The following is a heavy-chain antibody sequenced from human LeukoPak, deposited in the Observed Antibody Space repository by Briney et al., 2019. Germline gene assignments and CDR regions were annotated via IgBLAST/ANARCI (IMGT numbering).Heavy chain of an antibody. CDR2: TKQDGSEK. D-gene: IGHD1-26*01. J-gene: IGHJ3*02. Sequence: GGSLRLSCAASGFTFSSYWMSWVRQAPGKGLEGVANTKQDGSEKYYVDSVKGRFTISRDNANNSLYLQMNSLRAEDTAVYYCARERELDGRGDAFDIWGQGTMVTVSS. CDR3: ARERELDGRGDAFDI. CDR1: GFTFSSYW. V-gene: IGHV3-7*01.